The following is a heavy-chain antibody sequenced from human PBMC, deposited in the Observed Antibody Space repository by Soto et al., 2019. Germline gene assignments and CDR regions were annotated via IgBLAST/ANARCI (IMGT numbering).Heavy chain of an antibody. Sequence: QLQLQESGSGLVKPSQTLSLTCAVSGGSISSGGYSWSWIRQPPGKGLEWIGYIYHSGSTYYNPSLKSRVTISVDTSKNQSSPKLRAVTAADTAVYYCARGNNVLPGGYFDYWGQGTLVTVSS. V-gene: IGHV4-30-2*01. J-gene: IGHJ4*02. CDR2: IYHSGST. CDR3: ARGNNVLPGGYFDY. D-gene: IGHD3-10*01. CDR1: GGSISSGGYS.